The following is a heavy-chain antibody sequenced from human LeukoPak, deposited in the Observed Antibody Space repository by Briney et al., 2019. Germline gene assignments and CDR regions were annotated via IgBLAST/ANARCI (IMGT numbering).Heavy chain of an antibody. V-gene: IGHV4-34*01. CDR2: INHSGST. D-gene: IGHD3-10*01. CDR3: ARRRRYYYGSGSCFFDW. J-gene: IGHJ4*02. Sequence: SETLSLTCAVYGGSFSGYYWSWIRQPPGKGLEWIGEINHSGSTNYNPSLKSRVTISVDTSKNQFSLKLSSVTAADTAVYYCARRRRYYYGSGSCFFDWWGQGTLVTVSS. CDR1: GGSFSGYY.